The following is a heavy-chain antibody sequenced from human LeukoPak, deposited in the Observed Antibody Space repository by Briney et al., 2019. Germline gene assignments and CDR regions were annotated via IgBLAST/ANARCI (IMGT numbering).Heavy chain of an antibody. CDR1: GGSFGGYY. J-gene: IGHJ1*01. D-gene: IGHD3-3*01. Sequence: PSETLSLTCAVYGGSFGGYYWSWIRQPPGKGLEWIGEINHSGSTNYNPSLKSRVTISVDTSKNQFSLKLSSVTAADTAVYYCARDTYYDFWSGYYPPWGQGTLVTVSS. V-gene: IGHV4-34*01. CDR2: INHSGST. CDR3: ARDTYYDFWSGYYPP.